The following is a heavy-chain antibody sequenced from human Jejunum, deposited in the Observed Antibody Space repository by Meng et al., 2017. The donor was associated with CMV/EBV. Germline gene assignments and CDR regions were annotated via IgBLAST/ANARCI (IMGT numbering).Heavy chain of an antibody. J-gene: IGHJ4*02. CDR3: ARGLGHASNNSHDY. D-gene: IGHD1-1*01. V-gene: IGHV4-59*01. CDR1: GGSISTYY. Sequence: SGGSISTYYWSWIRQPPGKGLEWIGYIYYSGYTNYNPSLKSRVTISVDTSKNQFSLKLRSVTAADTAMYFCARGLGHASNNSHDYWGQGTLVTVSS. CDR2: IYYSGYT.